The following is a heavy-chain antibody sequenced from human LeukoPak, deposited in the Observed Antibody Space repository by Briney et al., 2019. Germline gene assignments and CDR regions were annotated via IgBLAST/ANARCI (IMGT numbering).Heavy chain of an antibody. CDR3: AILGRSDDVDIVATILEVDY. CDR1: GYTFTSYA. V-gene: IGHV7-4-1*02. CDR2: INTNTGNP. J-gene: IGHJ4*02. D-gene: IGHD5-12*01. Sequence: GASVKVSCKASGYTFTSYAMNWVRQAPGQGLEWMGWINTNTGNPTYAQGFTGRFVFSLDTSVSTAYLRISSLKAEDTAVYYCAILGRSDDVDIVATILEVDYRGQGTLVTVSS.